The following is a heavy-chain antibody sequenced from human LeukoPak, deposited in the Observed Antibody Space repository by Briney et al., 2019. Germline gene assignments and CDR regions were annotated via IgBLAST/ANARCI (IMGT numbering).Heavy chain of an antibody. Sequence: GGSLRLSCAASGFTFSSYEMNWVRQAPGKGLEWVSYISSSGSTIYYADSVKGRFTISRDNAKNSLYLQMNSLRAEDTAVYYCARRWFGSGSYDAFDIWGQGTMVTVSS. J-gene: IGHJ3*02. V-gene: IGHV3-48*03. CDR1: GFTFSSYE. CDR3: ARRWFGSGSYDAFDI. D-gene: IGHD3-10*01. CDR2: ISSSGSTI.